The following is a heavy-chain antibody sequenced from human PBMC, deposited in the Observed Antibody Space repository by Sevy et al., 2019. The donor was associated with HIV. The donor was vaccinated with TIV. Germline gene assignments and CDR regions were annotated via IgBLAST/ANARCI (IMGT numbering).Heavy chain of an antibody. CDR1: GFTFSSYD. CDR3: TRNGGAFDNGFDP. Sequence: GGSLRLTCTASGFTFSSYDMNWVRQAPGKGLEWVSKFSSSGSSIYYADSVKGRFTISRDNAKNSLNLQMNSLRAEDTAVYYCTRNGGAFDNGFDPWGQGTLVTVS. D-gene: IGHD2-8*01. J-gene: IGHJ5*02. V-gene: IGHV3-48*03. CDR2: FSSSGSSI.